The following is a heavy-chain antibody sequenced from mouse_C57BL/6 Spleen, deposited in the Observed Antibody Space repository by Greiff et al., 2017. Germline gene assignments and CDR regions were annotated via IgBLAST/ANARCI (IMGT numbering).Heavy chain of an antibody. Sequence: VQLQQSGAELMKPGASVKLSCKATGYTFTGYWIEWVKQRPGHGLEWIGEILPGSGSTNYNEKFKGKATFTADTSSNTAYMQLSSLTTEDSAIXYCARGGITTVVATDYAMDYWGQGTSVTVSS. J-gene: IGHJ4*01. V-gene: IGHV1-9*01. CDR1: GYTFTGYW. CDR3: ARGGITTVVATDYAMDY. D-gene: IGHD1-1*01. CDR2: ILPGSGST.